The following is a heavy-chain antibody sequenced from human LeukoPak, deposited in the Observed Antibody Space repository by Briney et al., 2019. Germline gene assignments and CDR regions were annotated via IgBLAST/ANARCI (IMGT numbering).Heavy chain of an antibody. J-gene: IGHJ5*02. CDR1: GFTFSSYA. V-gene: IGHV3-30-3*01. CDR3: ARDLIMVRGVILP. D-gene: IGHD3-10*01. CDR2: ISYDGSNK. Sequence: GGSLRLSCAASGFTFSSYAMHWVRQAPGKGLEWVAVISYDGSNKYYADSVKGRFTTSRDNSKNTLYLQMNSLRAEDTAVYCCARDLIMVRGVILPWGQGTLVTVSS.